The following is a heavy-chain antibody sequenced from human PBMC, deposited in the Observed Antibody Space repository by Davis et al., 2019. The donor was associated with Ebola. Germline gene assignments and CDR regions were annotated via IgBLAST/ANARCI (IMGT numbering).Heavy chain of an antibody. CDR3: AGEGYSYGYLSSVSGGDY. CDR1: GYTFTSYG. V-gene: IGHV1-18*04. J-gene: IGHJ4*02. D-gene: IGHD5-18*01. CDR2: ISAYNGNT. Sequence: AASVMVSCKASGYTFTSYGISWVRQAPGQGLEWMGWISAYNGNTNYAQKLQGRVTMTTDTSTSTAYMGLRSLRSDDTAVYYCAGEGYSYGYLSSVSGGDYWGQGTLVTVSS.